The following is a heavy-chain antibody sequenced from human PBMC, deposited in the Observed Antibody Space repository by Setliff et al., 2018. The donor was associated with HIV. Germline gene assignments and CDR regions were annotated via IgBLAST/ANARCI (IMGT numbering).Heavy chain of an antibody. CDR3: ARDSRGSGNFDF. Sequence: KPSETLSLTCTVSGVSSSSYHWSWLRQSPEKGLEWIGYVDTRGYAYYNPFFESRGTISRDMSKNQFSLRLTSVTAADTAVYYCARDSRGSGNFDFWGQGTQVTVPQ. CDR1: GVSSSSYH. J-gene: IGHJ4*02. D-gene: IGHD3-10*01. CDR2: VDTRGYA. V-gene: IGHV4-4*08.